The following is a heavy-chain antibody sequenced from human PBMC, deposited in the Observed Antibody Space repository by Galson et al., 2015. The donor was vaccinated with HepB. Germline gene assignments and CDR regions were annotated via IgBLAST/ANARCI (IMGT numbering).Heavy chain of an antibody. V-gene: IGHV4-4*02. CDR3: ARHGGSGWSGMTPLAY. CDR1: GDSITSDNW. D-gene: IGHD6-19*01. Sequence: SETLSLTCAVSGDSITSDNWWSWVRQPPGKGLEWIGYMYNSGSTNYNPSLKSRVTISEDTSKNQISLKLSSVTAADTAVYYCARHGGSGWSGMTPLAYWGQGTLVTVSS. CDR2: MYNSGST. J-gene: IGHJ4*02.